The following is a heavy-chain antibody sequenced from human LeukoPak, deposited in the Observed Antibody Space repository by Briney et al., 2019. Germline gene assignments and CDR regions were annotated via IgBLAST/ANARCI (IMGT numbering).Heavy chain of an antibody. J-gene: IGHJ5*02. Sequence: PSETLSLTCTVSGNSISSGYYWGWIRQPPGKGLEWIGSIYHSGSTNYNPSLKSRVTISVDTSKNQFSLKLSSVTAADTAVYYCAREGCTNGVCYAGWFDPWGQGTLVTVSS. CDR1: GNSISSGYY. CDR3: AREGCTNGVCYAGWFDP. V-gene: IGHV4-38-2*02. D-gene: IGHD2-8*01. CDR2: IYHSGST.